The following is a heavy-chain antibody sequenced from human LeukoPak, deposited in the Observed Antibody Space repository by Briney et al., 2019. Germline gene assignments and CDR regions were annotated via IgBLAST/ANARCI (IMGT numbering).Heavy chain of an antibody. CDR2: MNWRGTVI. V-gene: IGHV3-20*04. CDR1: GFNFDDYG. CDR3: ARGLDGFEFFDE. J-gene: IGHJ4*02. D-gene: IGHD3-16*01. Sequence: GESLRLSCAASGFNFDDYGMAWVRQAPGKGLQWISGMNWRGTVIGYADSAKGRFTISRDNAKNSLHLQMNSLRDEDTALYYCARGLDGFEFFDEWGQGVLVSVSS.